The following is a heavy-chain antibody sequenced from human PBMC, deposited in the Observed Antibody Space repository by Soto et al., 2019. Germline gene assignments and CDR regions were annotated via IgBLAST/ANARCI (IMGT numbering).Heavy chain of an antibody. Sequence: GASVKVSCKASGGTFSSYAISWVRQAPGQGLEWIGGIIPIFGTANYAQKFQGRVTITADESTSTAYMELSSLRSEDTAVYYCARVGYDFLTGYPYYYYYGMDVWGQGTTVTVSS. CDR1: GGTFSSYA. V-gene: IGHV1-69*13. CDR2: IIPIFGTA. CDR3: ARVGYDFLTGYPYYYYYGMDV. D-gene: IGHD3-9*01. J-gene: IGHJ6*02.